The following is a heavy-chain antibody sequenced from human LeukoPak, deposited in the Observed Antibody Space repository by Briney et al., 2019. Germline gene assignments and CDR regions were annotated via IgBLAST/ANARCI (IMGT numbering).Heavy chain of an antibody. CDR2: IYTSGST. D-gene: IGHD3-9*01. CDR1: GGSISSGSYY. J-gene: IGHJ5*02. Sequence: PSETLSLTCTVSGGSISSGSYYWSWIRQPAGKGLEWIGRIYTSGSTNYNPSLKSRVTISVDTSKNQFSLKLSSVTAADTAVYYCARIRYFDWAPHLNWFDPWGQGTLVTVSS. V-gene: IGHV4-61*02. CDR3: ARIRYFDWAPHLNWFDP.